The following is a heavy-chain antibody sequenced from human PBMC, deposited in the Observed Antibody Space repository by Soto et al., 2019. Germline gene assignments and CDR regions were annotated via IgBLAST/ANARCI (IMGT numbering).Heavy chain of an antibody. Sequence: QVQLVESGGGVVQPGRSLRLSCAASGFTFSNYAMYWVRQAPGKGLEWVAVISYDGNNKYYADSMKGRFTISRVNSKNTLYLQMNSLRAEDTAVYYCARAGCDGGTCYTLVGLRYGMDVWGQGTTVTVSS. D-gene: IGHD2-15*01. J-gene: IGHJ6*02. CDR2: ISYDGNNK. CDR1: GFTFSNYA. V-gene: IGHV3-30-3*01. CDR3: ARAGCDGGTCYTLVGLRYGMDV.